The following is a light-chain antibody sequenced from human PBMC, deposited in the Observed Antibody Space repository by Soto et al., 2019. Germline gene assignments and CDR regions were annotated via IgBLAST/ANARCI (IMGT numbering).Light chain of an antibody. V-gene: IGKV1-39*01. CDR3: QQTYSNPPCT. Sequence: DIQMTQSPSSLSASVGDRVTITCRASQSINSYVNWYQQKPGKAPKLLIYAASSLQSGVPSRFSGSESGTDFTLTISSLQPEDFATYYCQQTYSNPPCTFGQGTEVEIK. CDR1: QSINSY. J-gene: IGKJ1*01. CDR2: AAS.